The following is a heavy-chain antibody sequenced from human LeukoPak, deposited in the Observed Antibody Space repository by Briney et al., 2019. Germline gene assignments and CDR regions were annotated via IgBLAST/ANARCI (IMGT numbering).Heavy chain of an antibody. CDR2: ISYDGSNK. J-gene: IGHJ4*02. CDR3: ARSEGYFDY. CDR1: GFTFSSYA. Sequence: PGGSLRLSCAASGFTFSSYAMHWVRQAPGKGLDWVAVISYDGSNKYYADSVKGRFTISRDNSKNTLYLQMNSLRAEDTAVYYCARSEGYFDYWGQGTLVTVSS. V-gene: IGHV3-30*01.